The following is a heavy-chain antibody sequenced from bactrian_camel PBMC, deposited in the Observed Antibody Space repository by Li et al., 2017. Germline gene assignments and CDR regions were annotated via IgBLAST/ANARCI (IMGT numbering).Heavy chain of an antibody. J-gene: IGHJ4*01. D-gene: IGHD4*01. CDR1: GYGHITKC. Sequence: VQLVESGGGSVTAGGSLRLSCSPSGYGHITKCMGWFRQAPGKEREGVATIDTDGSTRYADSVKGRFTLSKDNAKNTLYLQMNSLKPEDTAMYYCAADDTDYEFCGYEYNRWGQGTQVTVS. CDR3: AADDTDYEFCGYEYNR. V-gene: IGHV3S53*01. CDR2: IDTDGST.